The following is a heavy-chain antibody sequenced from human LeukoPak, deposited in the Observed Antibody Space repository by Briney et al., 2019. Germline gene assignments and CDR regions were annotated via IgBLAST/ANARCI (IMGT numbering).Heavy chain of an antibody. CDR3: VKGFHFDW. CDR1: GFTFSSYW. CDR2: ISGRGTDT. V-gene: IGHV3-23*01. Sequence: GGSLRLSCAASGFTFSSYWMSWVRQAPGKGPEWVSSISGRGTDTYYRDSVKGRFTISRDTSKNTLYMQMNNLRVEDTALYYCVKGFHFDWWGQGTLVTVSS. J-gene: IGHJ4*02.